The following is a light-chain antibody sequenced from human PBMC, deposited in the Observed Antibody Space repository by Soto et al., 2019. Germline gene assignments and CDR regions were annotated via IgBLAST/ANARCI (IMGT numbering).Light chain of an antibody. V-gene: IGKV3-11*01. Sequence: EIVLTQSPATLSLFPGERATLSCRTSQSVSNYLAWYQQKPGQAPRLLMYDASNRATGIPARFSGSGSGTDFTLTISSLEPEDFALYYCQQRSGWPRTFGQGTKVEIK. CDR2: DAS. CDR3: QQRSGWPRT. J-gene: IGKJ1*01. CDR1: QSVSNY.